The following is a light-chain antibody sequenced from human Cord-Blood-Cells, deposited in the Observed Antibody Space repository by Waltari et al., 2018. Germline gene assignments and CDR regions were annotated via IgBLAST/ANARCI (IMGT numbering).Light chain of an antibody. J-gene: IGKJ3*01. CDR2: WAS. Sequence: DIVMTQSPDSLAVSLGERATINCKSSQSVLYSSNNKNYLAWYQQKPGQPPKLLIYWASTRESGVPDRFSGSGSGTDFTLTISSLQAEDVAVYYCKQYYSTPLTFGHGTKVDIK. V-gene: IGKV4-1*01. CDR1: QSVLYSSNNKNY. CDR3: KQYYSTPLT.